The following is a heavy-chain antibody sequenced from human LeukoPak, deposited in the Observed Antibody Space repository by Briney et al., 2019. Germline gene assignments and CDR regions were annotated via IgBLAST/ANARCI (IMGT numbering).Heavy chain of an antibody. Sequence: PSETLSLTCTVSGGSISSYYWSWIRQPPGKGLEWIGYIYYSGSTNYNPSLKSRVTISVDTSKNQFSLKLSSVTAVDTAVYYCAREATTWFDPWGQGTLVTVSS. V-gene: IGHV4-59*01. J-gene: IGHJ5*02. CDR3: AREATTWFDP. CDR1: GGSISSYY. CDR2: IYYSGST. D-gene: IGHD1-26*01.